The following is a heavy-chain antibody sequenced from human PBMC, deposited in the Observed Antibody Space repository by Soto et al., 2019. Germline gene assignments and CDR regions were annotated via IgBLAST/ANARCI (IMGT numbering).Heavy chain of an antibody. CDR2: ISHSANA. D-gene: IGHD3-3*02. CDR1: GDSINSSHW. Sequence: SETLSLTCAVSGDSINSSHWWNWVRQPPGKGLEWIGQISHSANANNNPSLPSRVTISVDKSKNHFSLKLTTVTAADTTAYYCAARHFWSGPWTARSLDYWGQGTLVTVSS. J-gene: IGHJ4*02. CDR3: AARHFWSGPWTARSLDY. V-gene: IGHV4-4*02.